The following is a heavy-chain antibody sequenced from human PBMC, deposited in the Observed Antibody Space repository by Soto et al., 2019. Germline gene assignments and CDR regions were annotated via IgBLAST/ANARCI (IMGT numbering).Heavy chain of an antibody. V-gene: IGHV4-31*03. CDR2: IYYSGST. CDR1: GGSISSGGYY. J-gene: IGHJ6*03. CDR3: VSATKNYYYYYMDV. Sequence: PSETLSLTCTVSGGSISSGGYYWSWIRQHPGKGLEWIGYIYYSGSTYYNPSLKSRVTISVDTSKNQFSLKLSSVTAADTAVYYCVSATKNYYYYYMDVWGKGTTVTVSS.